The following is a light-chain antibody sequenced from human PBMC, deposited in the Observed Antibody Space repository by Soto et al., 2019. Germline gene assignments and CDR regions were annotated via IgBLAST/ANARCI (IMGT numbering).Light chain of an antibody. CDR3: SSYAGSHYV. Sequence: QSVLTQPPSASGSPGQSVTISCTGTSSDVGGYNYVSWYQQHPGKAPKPMIYEVSKRPSGVPDRFSGSKSGNTASLTVSGLQAEDEADYYCSSYAGSHYVFGTGTKLTVL. J-gene: IGLJ1*01. V-gene: IGLV2-8*01. CDR2: EVS. CDR1: SSDVGGYNY.